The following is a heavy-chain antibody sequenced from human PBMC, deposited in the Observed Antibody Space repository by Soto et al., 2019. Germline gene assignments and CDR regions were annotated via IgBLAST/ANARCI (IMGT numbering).Heavy chain of an antibody. D-gene: IGHD6-19*01. J-gene: IGHJ4*02. CDR3: ATYTSGGGGRGY. Sequence: QVQLQESGPGLVTPSETLSLTCTVSGASITRDHWNWIRQPPGKGLEWIGEYSGSTNYNPSLKSRVTISVDTSKTQFSLKLSSVTAADTAVYFCATYTSGGGGRGYWGQGTLVTVSS. CDR2: EYSGST. V-gene: IGHV4-59*08. CDR1: GASITRDH.